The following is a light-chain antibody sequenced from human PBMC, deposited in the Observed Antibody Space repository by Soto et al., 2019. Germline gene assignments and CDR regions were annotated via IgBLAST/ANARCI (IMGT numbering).Light chain of an antibody. Sequence: QSVLTQPASMSGSPGQSITISCTGTSSDVGSYNLVSWYQQHPGKAPKLVIYEVSKRPSGVSNRFSGSKSGNTASLTISGLQAEDEADYYCCSYAGSSTYDFGTGTKVTVL. CDR1: SSDVGSYNL. CDR3: CSYAGSSTYD. J-gene: IGLJ1*01. V-gene: IGLV2-23*02. CDR2: EVS.